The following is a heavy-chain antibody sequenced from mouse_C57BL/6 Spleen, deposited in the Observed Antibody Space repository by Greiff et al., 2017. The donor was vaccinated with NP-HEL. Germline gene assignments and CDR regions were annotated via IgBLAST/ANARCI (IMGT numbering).Heavy chain of an antibody. D-gene: IGHD2-2*01. CDR2: IYPSDSET. CDR1: GYTFTSYW. CDR3: ARSDYGYPEYYFDY. J-gene: IGHJ2*01. V-gene: IGHV1-61*01. Sequence: QVQLQQPGAELVRPGSSVKLSCKASGYTFTSYWMDWVKQRPGQGLEWIGNIYPSDSETHYNQKFKDKATLTVDKSSSTAYMQLSSLTSEDSAVYYCARSDYGYPEYYFDYWGQGTTLTVSS.